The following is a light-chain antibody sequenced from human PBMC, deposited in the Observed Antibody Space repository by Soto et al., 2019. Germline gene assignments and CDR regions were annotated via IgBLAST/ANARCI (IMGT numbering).Light chain of an antibody. Sequence: DIQMTQSPSSLSASVGDRVTISCRASQDIKYYLNWYQQKPGKAPKLLIFDASYLETGVPSRFSGRGSGTDFTLTITNLRPEDIATYYCLQYENLSYSFGQGTKLEI. J-gene: IGKJ2*03. CDR2: DAS. CDR3: LQYENLSYS. V-gene: IGKV1-33*01. CDR1: QDIKYY.